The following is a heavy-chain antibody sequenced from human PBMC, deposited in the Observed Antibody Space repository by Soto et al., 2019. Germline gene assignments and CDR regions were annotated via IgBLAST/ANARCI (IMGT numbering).Heavy chain of an antibody. Sequence: NPSETLSLTCAVSGGSISSSNWWSWVRQPPGKGLEWIGEIYHSGSTNYNPSLKSRVTISVGKSKNQFSLKLSSVTAADTAVYYCARDLRVGYSGYDYSYGMDVWGQGTTVTVSS. V-gene: IGHV4-4*02. CDR2: IYHSGST. CDR1: GGSISSSNW. J-gene: IGHJ6*02. CDR3: ARDLRVGYSGYDYSYGMDV. D-gene: IGHD5-12*01.